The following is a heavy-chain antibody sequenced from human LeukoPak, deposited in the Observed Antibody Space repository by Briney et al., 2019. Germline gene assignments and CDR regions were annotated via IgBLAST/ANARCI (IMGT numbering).Heavy chain of an antibody. CDR1: GFTFNSFW. V-gene: IGHV3-7*01. CDR2: IKQDESEK. J-gene: IGHJ6*02. CDR3: ARKNGMDV. Sequence: PGGSLRLSCAASGFTFNSFWMTWVRQAPGKGLEWVANIKQDESEKYYVDSVKGRFTISRDNAKNSLYLQMNSLRAEDTAVYYCARKNGMDVWGQGTTVTVSS.